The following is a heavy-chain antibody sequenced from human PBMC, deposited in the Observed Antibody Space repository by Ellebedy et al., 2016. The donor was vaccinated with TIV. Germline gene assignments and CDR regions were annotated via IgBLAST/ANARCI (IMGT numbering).Heavy chain of an antibody. J-gene: IGHJ4*02. V-gene: IGHV3-53*01. CDR2: IYSGGST. CDR1: GFTVSSNY. D-gene: IGHD7-27*01. CDR3: ARVWGN. Sequence: GESLKISXAASGFTVSSNYMSWVRQAPGKGLEWVSVIYSGGSTYYADSVKGRFTISRDNSKNTLYLQMNSLRAEDTAVYYCARVWGNWGQGTLVTVSS.